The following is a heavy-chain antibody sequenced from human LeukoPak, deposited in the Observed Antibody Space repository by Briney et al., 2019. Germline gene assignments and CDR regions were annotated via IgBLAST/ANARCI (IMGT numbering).Heavy chain of an antibody. CDR1: GGSISSSSYY. CDR3: ASGVGAGDAFDI. V-gene: IGHV4-39*01. J-gene: IGHJ3*02. CDR2: IYYSGST. D-gene: IGHD2-15*01. Sequence: PSETLSLTCTVSGGSISSSSYYWGWIRQPPGKGLEWIGSIYYSGSTYYNPSLKSRVTISVDTSKNQFSLKLSSVTAADTAVYYCASGVGAGDAFDIWGQGTMVTVSS.